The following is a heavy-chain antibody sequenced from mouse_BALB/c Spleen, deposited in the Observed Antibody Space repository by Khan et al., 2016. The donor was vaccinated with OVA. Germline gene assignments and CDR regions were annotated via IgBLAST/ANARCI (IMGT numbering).Heavy chain of an antibody. CDR2: IYPGNGDT. D-gene: IGHD3-1*01. Sequence: QVQLQQSGAELARPGASVKLSCKASGYIFTKFWMQWVKQRPGQGLEWIGAIYPGNGDTRYTQRFKGKATLTADESSSTAYMQLSSLASEDSAVYYCVRSSDSYYFDQWGQGTTLTVSS. CDR3: VRSSDSYYFDQ. V-gene: IGHV1-87*01. CDR1: GYIFTKFW. J-gene: IGHJ2*01.